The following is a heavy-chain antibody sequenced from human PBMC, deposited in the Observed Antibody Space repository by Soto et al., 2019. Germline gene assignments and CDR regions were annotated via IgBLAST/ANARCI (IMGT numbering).Heavy chain of an antibody. J-gene: IGHJ4*02. CDR2: ISYDGSNK. Sequence: QVQLVESGGGVVQPGRSLRLSCAASGFTFSSYAMQWVRQAPGKGLEWVAVISYDGSNKYYADSVKGRFTISRDNSKNTLYLQMNSLRAEDTAVYYCARERDSSGYCDYWGQGTLVTVSS. V-gene: IGHV3-30-3*01. CDR3: ARERDSSGYCDY. CDR1: GFTFSSYA. D-gene: IGHD3-22*01.